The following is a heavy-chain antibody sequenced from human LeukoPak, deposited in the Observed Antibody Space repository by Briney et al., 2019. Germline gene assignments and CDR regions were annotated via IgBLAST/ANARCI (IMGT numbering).Heavy chain of an antibody. Sequence: GGSLRLSCAASGFTFSSYAVSWVRQAPGKGLEWVSAISGSGGSTYYADSVKGRFTISRENSKNTLYLQMNSLRAEDTAVYYCAKAVVRDYVWGSYAYWGQGTLVTVSS. D-gene: IGHD3-16*01. CDR1: GFTFSSYA. CDR3: AKAVVRDYVWGSYAY. V-gene: IGHV3-23*01. J-gene: IGHJ4*02. CDR2: ISGSGGST.